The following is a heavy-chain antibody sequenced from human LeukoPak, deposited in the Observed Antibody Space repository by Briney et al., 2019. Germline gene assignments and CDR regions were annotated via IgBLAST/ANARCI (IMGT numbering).Heavy chain of an antibody. CDR3: ARENPYTMALDY. CDR2: IYYSGST. J-gene: IGHJ4*02. Sequence: PSETLSLTCTVSGGSISSYYWSWIRQPPGKGLEWIGYIYYSGSTNYNPSLKSRVTISVDTSKNQFSLKLSSVTAADTAVYHCARENPYTMALDYWGQGTLVTVSS. D-gene: IGHD3-10*01. CDR1: GGSISSYY. V-gene: IGHV4-59*01.